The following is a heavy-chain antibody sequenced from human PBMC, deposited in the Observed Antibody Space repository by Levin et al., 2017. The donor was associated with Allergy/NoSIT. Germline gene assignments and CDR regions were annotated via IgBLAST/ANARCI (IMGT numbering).Heavy chain of an antibody. V-gene: IGHV2-70*11. Sequence: RLSGPTLVKPTQTLTLTCTFSGFSLTTSGMCVSWIRQPPGNALEWLARIDWDDDKYYSTSLKTRLTISRDTSKNQVVLTMTSMDPVDTATYYCARATNHYYGRGFDYWGQGTPVTVSS. CDR3: ARATNHYYGRGFDY. CDR1: GFSLTTSGMC. J-gene: IGHJ4*02. D-gene: IGHD3-10*01. CDR2: IDWDDDK.